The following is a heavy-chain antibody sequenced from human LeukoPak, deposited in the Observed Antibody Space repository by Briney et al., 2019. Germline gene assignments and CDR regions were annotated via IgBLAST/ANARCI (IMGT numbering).Heavy chain of an antibody. CDR2: IYHSGST. V-gene: IGHV4-38-2*02. J-gene: IGHJ4*02. Sequence: SETLSLTCTVSGYSISSGYYWGWIRQPPGKGLEWIGSIYHSGSTYYSPSLKSRVAISVDTSKNQFSLKLSSVTAADTAVYYCARQYYDFWTRRFGYYFDYWGQGTLVTVSS. CDR3: ARQYYDFWTRRFGYYFDY. D-gene: IGHD3-3*01. CDR1: GYSISSGYY.